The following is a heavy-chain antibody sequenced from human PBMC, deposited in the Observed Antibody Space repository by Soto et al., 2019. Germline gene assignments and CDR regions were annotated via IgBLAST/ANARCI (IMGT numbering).Heavy chain of an antibody. V-gene: IGHV3-74*01. CDR3: VRGDKGGSDL. CDR1: GFTFNYYW. CDR2: LHSDGSTT. J-gene: IGHJ3*01. D-gene: IGHD2-15*01. Sequence: EVQLVESEGGLVQRGGSLRLSCAASGFTFNYYWMHWVRQAPGQGLVWVSHLHSDGSTTTYADSVNGRFTISRDNANNTLYLQMHSLSAEDTAVYHCVRGDKGGSDLWGQGTTVTVSS.